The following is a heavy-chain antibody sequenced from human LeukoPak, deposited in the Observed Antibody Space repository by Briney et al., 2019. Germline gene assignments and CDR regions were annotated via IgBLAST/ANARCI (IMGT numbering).Heavy chain of an antibody. CDR2: IYYSGST. D-gene: IGHD3-3*01. V-gene: IGHV4-59*08. CDR1: GGSISNYY. J-gene: IGHJ5*02. Sequence: PSETLSLTCTVSGGSISNYYWSWIRQAPGKGLEWIGYIYYSGSTNYNPSLKSRVTISVDTSKNQFSLKLSSVTAADTAVYYCARSDFWAPGWFDPWGQGTLVTVSS. CDR3: ARSDFWAPGWFDP.